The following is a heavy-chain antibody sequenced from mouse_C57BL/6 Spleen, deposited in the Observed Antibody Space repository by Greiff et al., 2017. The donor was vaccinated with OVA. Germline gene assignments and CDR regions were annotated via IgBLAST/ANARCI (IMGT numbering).Heavy chain of an antibody. J-gene: IGHJ4*01. V-gene: IGHV10-1*01. CDR3: LTRSLYCMDY. CDR2: IRSKSNNYAT. CDR1: GYSFNTYA. D-gene: IGHD2-1*01. Sequence: DVKLEESGGGLVQPKGSLKLSCAASGYSFNTYAMNWVSQAPGKGLEWVARIRSKSNNYATYYAYSVKDRFTISRDDSENMLYLQKNNFRTEDTAVYSCLTRSLYCMDYWGKGTSVTAST.